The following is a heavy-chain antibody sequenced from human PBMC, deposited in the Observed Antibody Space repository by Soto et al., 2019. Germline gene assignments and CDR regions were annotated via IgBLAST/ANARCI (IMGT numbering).Heavy chain of an antibody. CDR1: GGSFSGYY. V-gene: IGHV4-34*01. CDR3: ARGRSPRY. Sequence: QVQLQQWGAGLLKPSETLSLTCAVYGGSFSGYYWSWIRQPPGKGLEWIGEINHSGSTNYNPSLKSRVTISVDTSKNQLSLKLSSVTAADTAVYYCARGRSPRYWGQGTLVTVSS. J-gene: IGHJ4*02. CDR2: INHSGST.